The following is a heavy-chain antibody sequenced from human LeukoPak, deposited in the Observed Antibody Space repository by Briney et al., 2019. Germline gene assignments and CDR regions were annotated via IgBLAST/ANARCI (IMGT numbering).Heavy chain of an antibody. CDR3: ARVRRVVPAAIYY. V-gene: IGHV4-31*03. J-gene: IGHJ4*02. D-gene: IGHD2-2*01. CDR2: IYYSGST. Sequence: SQTLSLTCTDSGGSISSGGYYWRWLPQHPGTALEWIGYIYYSGSTYYNPSLKSRVTISVDTSKNQFSLKLSSVTAADTAVYYCARVRRVVPAAIYYWGQGTLVTVSS. CDR1: GGSISSGGYY.